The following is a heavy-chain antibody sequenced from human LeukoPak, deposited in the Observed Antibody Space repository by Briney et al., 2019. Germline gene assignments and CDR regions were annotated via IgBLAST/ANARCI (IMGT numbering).Heavy chain of an antibody. CDR1: GFTFSDYY. D-gene: IGHD6-19*01. CDR2: ISSSGTTM. Sequence: GGSLRLSCAASGFTFSDYYMSWIRQAPGKGLEWISYISSSGTTMYYGDSVKGRFTISRDNAKNSLYLQMNSLRAEDTAVYYCARGGYSSGWTLYFDYWGQGTLVTVSS. J-gene: IGHJ4*02. CDR3: ARGGYSSGWTLYFDY. V-gene: IGHV3-11*04.